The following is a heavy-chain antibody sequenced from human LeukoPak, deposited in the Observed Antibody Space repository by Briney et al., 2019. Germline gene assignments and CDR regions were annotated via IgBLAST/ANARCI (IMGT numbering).Heavy chain of an antibody. Sequence: SVKVSCKASGYTFTSYGISWVRQAPGQGLEWMGGIIPIFGTANYAQKFQGRVTITADESTSTAYMELSSLRSEDTAVYYCARESRYSSSWYPGWYFDLWGRGTLVTVSS. CDR1: GYTFTSYG. D-gene: IGHD6-13*01. V-gene: IGHV1-69*13. CDR3: ARESRYSSSWYPGWYFDL. CDR2: IIPIFGTA. J-gene: IGHJ2*01.